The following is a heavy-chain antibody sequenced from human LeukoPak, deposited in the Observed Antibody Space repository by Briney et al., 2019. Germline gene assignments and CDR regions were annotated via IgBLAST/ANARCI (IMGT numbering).Heavy chain of an antibody. CDR2: IKQDGSEK. D-gene: IGHD6-6*01. CDR1: GFTFSSYW. Sequence: GGSLRLSCAASGFTFSSYWMSWVRQAPGKGLEWVANIKQDGSEKYYVDSVKGRFTISRDNAKNSLYLQMNSLRAEDTAVYYCARDWAGDQLVLDYWRQGPLVTVSS. CDR3: ARDWAGDQLVLDY. J-gene: IGHJ4*02. V-gene: IGHV3-7*01.